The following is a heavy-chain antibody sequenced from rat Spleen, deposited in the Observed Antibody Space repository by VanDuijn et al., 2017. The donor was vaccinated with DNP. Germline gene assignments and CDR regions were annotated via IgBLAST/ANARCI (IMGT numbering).Heavy chain of an antibody. Sequence: EVQLVESGGGLVQPGRSMKLSCAASGFTFSNYDMAWVRQAPKKGLEWVASISNEGSATYYGDSVKGRFTISRNNAKNTLYLQVDSLRSEDTATYYCARGGRSYFDYWGQGVMVTVSS. CDR1: GFTFSNYD. CDR3: ARGGRSYFDY. J-gene: IGHJ2*01. CDR2: ISNEGSAT. D-gene: IGHD1-11*01. V-gene: IGHV5-22*01.